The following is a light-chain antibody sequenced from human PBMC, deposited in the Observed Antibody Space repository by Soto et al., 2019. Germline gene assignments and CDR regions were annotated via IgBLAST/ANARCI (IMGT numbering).Light chain of an antibody. CDR1: QSINYY. CDR3: QQSFTTPYT. J-gene: IGKJ2*01. Sequence: DIQMTQSPSSLSASIGDRVIITCRASQSINYYLNWYQQQPGKAPKLLVSTAASLRSGVPSRFSGSASGTEFALTISSLQPEDFATYYCQQSFTTPYTFGQGTKLGI. CDR2: TAA. V-gene: IGKV1-39*01.